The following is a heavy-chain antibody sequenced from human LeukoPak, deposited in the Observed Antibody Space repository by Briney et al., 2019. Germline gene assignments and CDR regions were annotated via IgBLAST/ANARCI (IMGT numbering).Heavy chain of an antibody. CDR3: ARDMVDDYGDQKGFDY. Sequence: SETLSLTCTVSGGSISSSSYYWGWIRQPPGKGLEWIGSIYYSGSTYYNPSLKSRVTISVDTSKNQFSLKLSPVTAADTAVYYCARDMVDDYGDQKGFDYWGQGTLVTVSS. J-gene: IGHJ4*02. D-gene: IGHD4-17*01. V-gene: IGHV4-39*07. CDR2: IYYSGST. CDR1: GGSISSSSYY.